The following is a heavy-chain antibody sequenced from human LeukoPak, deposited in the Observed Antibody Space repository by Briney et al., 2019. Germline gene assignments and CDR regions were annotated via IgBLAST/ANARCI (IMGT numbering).Heavy chain of an antibody. CDR1: GFTFSSYA. CDR3: VREKYCSSTSCYPLFDP. CDR2: ISYDGSNK. V-gene: IGHV3-30-3*01. D-gene: IGHD2-2*01. J-gene: IGHJ5*02. Sequence: PGGSLRLSCAASGFTFSSYAMHWVRQAPGKGLEWVAVISYDGSNKYYADSVKGRFTISRDNSKNTLYLQMNSLGAEDTAVYYCVREKYCSSTSCYPLFDPWGQGTLVTVSS.